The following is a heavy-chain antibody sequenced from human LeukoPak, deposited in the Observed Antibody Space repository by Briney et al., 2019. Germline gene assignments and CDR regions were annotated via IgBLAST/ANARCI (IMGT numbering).Heavy chain of an antibody. CDR3: AKELDTAMVDYYYYGMDV. J-gene: IGHJ6*02. Sequence: GGSLRLSCAASGFTFSSYAMSWVRQAPGKGLEWVSAISGSGGGTYYADSVKGRFTISRDNSKNTLYLQMNSLRAEDTAVYYCAKELDTAMVDYYYYGMDVWGQGTTVTVSS. CDR1: GFTFSSYA. V-gene: IGHV3-23*01. CDR2: ISGSGGGT. D-gene: IGHD5-18*01.